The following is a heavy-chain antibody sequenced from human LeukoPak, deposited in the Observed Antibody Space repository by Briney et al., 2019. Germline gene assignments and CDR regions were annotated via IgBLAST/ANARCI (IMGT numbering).Heavy chain of an antibody. D-gene: IGHD5-12*01. CDR1: GYIFTSYW. CDR2: IYPGDSDT. Sequence: GASLQISCKGSGYIFTSYWIGWVRQLPGKGLEWMGIIYPGDSDTRYSPSFQGQVTISADKSISTAYLQWSSLKASDTAMYYCARPSGYAEYYFDYWGQGTLVTVSS. V-gene: IGHV5-51*01. CDR3: ARPSGYAEYYFDY. J-gene: IGHJ4*02.